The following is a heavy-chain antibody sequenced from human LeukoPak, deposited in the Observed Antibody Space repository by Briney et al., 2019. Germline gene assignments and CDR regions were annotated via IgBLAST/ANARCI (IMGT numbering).Heavy chain of an antibody. J-gene: IGHJ6*02. CDR3: VRDPYSSSWYAWGSDYYYYYGMDV. V-gene: IGHV3-7*01. CDR1: GFTFSGYW. CDR2: IKKDGSGT. D-gene: IGHD6-13*01. Sequence: GGSLRLSCAASGFTFSGYWMTWVRQAPGKGLEWVANIKKDGSGTSYVDSVKGRFTISRDNAKNLLYLQMNSLRVEDTAVYYCVRDPYSSSWYAWGSDYYYYYGMDVWGQGTTVTVSS.